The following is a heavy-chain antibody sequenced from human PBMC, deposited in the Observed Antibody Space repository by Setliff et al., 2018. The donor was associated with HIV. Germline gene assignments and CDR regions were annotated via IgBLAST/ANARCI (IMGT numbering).Heavy chain of an antibody. J-gene: IGHJ4*02. D-gene: IGHD5-12*01. V-gene: IGHV4-59*11. CDR1: GDSMSDHH. CDR2: IFPGGAT. Sequence: SETLSLTCTVSGDSMSDHHLSWIRQPPGKGLEWIGIIFPGGATNYNPSLTSRVTISVDTSKNHLFLKLTSVTTADTAVYFCAKSSPSIGYITDCWGQGAPVTVSS. CDR3: AKSSPSIGYITDC.